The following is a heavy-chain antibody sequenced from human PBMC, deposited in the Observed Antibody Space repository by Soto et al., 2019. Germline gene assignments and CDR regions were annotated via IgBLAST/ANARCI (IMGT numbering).Heavy chain of an antibody. CDR1: GFTFSSYG. V-gene: IGHV3-30*18. CDR2: ISYDGSNR. D-gene: IGHD1-26*01. J-gene: IGHJ4*02. CDR3: AKDGNSGSYAH. Sequence: QVQLVESGGGVVQPGRSLRLSCAASGFTFSSYGMHWVRQAPGKGLEWVAVISYDGSNRYYADSVKGRFTISRDNSKNTLYLQMNSLRAEDTAVYYCAKDGNSGSYAHWGQGTLVTVSS.